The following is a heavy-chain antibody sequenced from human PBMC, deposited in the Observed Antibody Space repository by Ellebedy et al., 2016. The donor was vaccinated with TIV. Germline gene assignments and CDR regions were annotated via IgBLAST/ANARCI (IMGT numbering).Heavy chain of an antibody. D-gene: IGHD6-19*01. CDR1: GGSFSGYY. V-gene: IGHV4-59*01. CDR3: ARGGRLAVAGTMVINP. CDR2: IYYSGST. J-gene: IGHJ5*02. Sequence: GSLRLSXAVYGGSFSGYYWSWIRQPPGKGLEWIGYIYYSGSTNYNPSLKSRVTISVDTSKNQFSLKLSSVTAADTAVYYCARGGRLAVAGTMVINPWGQGTLVTVSS.